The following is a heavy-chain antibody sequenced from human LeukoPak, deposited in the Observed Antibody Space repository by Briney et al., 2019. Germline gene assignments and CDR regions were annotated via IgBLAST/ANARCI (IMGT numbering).Heavy chain of an antibody. V-gene: IGHV4-38-2*02. D-gene: IGHD1/OR15-1a*01. CDR1: GYSISSGYY. Sequence: SETLSLTCTVSGYSISSGYYWDWIRQPPGKGLEWIGSIYHSGSTYYNPSLKSRVTISVDTSKNQFSLRLSSVTAADTAVYYCARDNNWTNDYWGQGTLGTVSS. CDR3: ARDNNWTNDY. J-gene: IGHJ4*02. CDR2: IYHSGST.